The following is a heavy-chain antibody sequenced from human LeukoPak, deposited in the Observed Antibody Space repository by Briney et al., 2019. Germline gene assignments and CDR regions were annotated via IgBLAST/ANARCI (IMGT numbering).Heavy chain of an antibody. J-gene: IGHJ4*02. Sequence: GGSLRLSCAASGFTFSSYAMHWVRQAPGKGLEYVSAISSNGGSTYYANSVKGRFTISRDNSKNTLYLQMGSLRAEDMAVYYCARVDSGSYDYWGQGTLVTVSS. CDR2: ISSNGGST. CDR3: ARVDSGSYDY. D-gene: IGHD1-26*01. V-gene: IGHV3-64*01. CDR1: GFTFSSYA.